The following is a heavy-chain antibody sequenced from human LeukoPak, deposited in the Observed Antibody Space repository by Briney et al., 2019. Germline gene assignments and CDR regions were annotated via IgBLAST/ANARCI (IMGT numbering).Heavy chain of an antibody. CDR3: ARGERPGPDY. CDR2: IYTSGST. D-gene: IGHD1-14*01. V-gene: IGHV4-4*07. J-gene: IGHJ4*02. CDR1: GGSISSYY. Sequence: PSETLSLTCTVSGGSISSYYWSWIRQPAGKGLEWIGRIYTSGSTNYNPSLKSRLTISVDTSKNQFSLKVSSVTAADTAVYYCARGERPGPDYWGQGALVTVSS.